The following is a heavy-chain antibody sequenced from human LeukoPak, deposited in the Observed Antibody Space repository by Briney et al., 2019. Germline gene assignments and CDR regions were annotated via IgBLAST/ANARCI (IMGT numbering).Heavy chain of an antibody. Sequence: GGSLRLSCAASGFTFSNYGMHWVRQAPGKGLEWVAVIWYDGSNNYYADSVKGRFTISRDNSKNTLYLQMNSLRAEDTAVYYCATSMGHCSSTSCHAFDIWGQGTMVTVSS. CDR3: ATSMGHCSSTSCHAFDI. V-gene: IGHV3-33*01. D-gene: IGHD2-2*01. J-gene: IGHJ3*02. CDR1: GFTFSNYG. CDR2: IWYDGSNN.